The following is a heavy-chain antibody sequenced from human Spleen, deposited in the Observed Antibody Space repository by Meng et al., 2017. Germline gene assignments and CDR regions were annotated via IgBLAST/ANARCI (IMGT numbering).Heavy chain of an antibody. V-gene: IGHV3-66*02. CDR2: IYPNNST. CDR3: ARVRHGMDV. Sequence: GESLKISCAASGFSVTSNYMRWVRQAPGKGLEWVSTIYPNNSTYYEESAKGRFTISRDSSKNTMFLQMNSLRTEDTAVYYCARVRHGMDVWGQGTRVTVSS. J-gene: IGHJ6*02. CDR1: GFSVTSNY.